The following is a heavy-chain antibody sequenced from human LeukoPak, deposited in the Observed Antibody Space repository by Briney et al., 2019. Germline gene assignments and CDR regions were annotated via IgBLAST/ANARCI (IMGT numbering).Heavy chain of an antibody. V-gene: IGHV3-23*01. D-gene: IGHD2-8*02. Sequence: PGGSLRLSCAASGFTFSSYAMSWVRQAPGKGLEWVSVITDSGGLTFYADSVKGRFTISRDNSKNTLYLQMHSLRAEDTAVYYCAKDLLSSGGPTTWGRGTLVTVSS. J-gene: IGHJ5*02. CDR3: AKDLLSSGGPTT. CDR2: ITDSGGLT. CDR1: GFTFSSYA.